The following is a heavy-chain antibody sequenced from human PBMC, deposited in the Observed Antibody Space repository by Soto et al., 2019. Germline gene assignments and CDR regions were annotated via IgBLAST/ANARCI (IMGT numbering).Heavy chain of an antibody. CDR1: GFTFSSYA. D-gene: IGHD3-3*01. J-gene: IGHJ4*02. Sequence: GGSLRLSCAASGFTFSSYAMHWVRQAPGKGLEWVAVISYDGSNKYYADSVKGRFTISRDNSKNTLYLQMNSLRAEDTAVYYCARDFHFSSGHGDFFNYWGQGA. V-gene: IGHV3-30-3*01. CDR2: ISYDGSNK. CDR3: ARDFHFSSGHGDFFNY.